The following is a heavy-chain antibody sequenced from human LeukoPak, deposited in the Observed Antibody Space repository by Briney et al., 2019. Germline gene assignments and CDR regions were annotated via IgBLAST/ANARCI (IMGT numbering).Heavy chain of an antibody. CDR1: GASISSSRYY. CDR3: ATERTSVYNY. CDR2: IYYSGST. J-gene: IGHJ4*02. Sequence: SETLSLTCTVSGASISSSRYYWVWIRQPPGKGLEWIGSIYYSGSTYYNSSLKSRVTISIDTSKNQFSLKLSSVTAADTAVYYCATERTSVYNYWGQGTLVTVSS. D-gene: IGHD5/OR15-5a*01. V-gene: IGHV4-39*07.